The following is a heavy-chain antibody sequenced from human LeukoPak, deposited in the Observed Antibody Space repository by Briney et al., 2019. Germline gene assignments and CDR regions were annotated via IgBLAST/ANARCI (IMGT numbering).Heavy chain of an antibody. CDR3: AKVLRYFDWLLDRGYYFDY. D-gene: IGHD3-9*01. J-gene: IGHJ4*02. CDR1: GFTFSSYA. V-gene: IGHV3-23*01. Sequence: GGSLRLSCAASGFTFSSYAMSWVRQAPGKGLEWVSAISGSGGSTYYADSVKGRFTISRDNSKNTLYLQMNSLRAEDAAVYYCAKVLRYFDWLLDRGYYFDYWGQGTLVTVSS. CDR2: ISGSGGST.